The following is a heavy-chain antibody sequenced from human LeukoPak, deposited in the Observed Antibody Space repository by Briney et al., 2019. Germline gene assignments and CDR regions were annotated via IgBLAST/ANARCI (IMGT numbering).Heavy chain of an antibody. Sequence: HPSETLSLTCTVSGGSISSSSYYWGWIRQPPGKGLEWIGSIYYSGSTYYNPSLKSRVTISVDTSKNQFSLKLSSVTAADTAVYYCAREFSWSGFFDYWGQGTLVTVSS. J-gene: IGHJ4*02. CDR1: GGSISSSSYY. CDR3: AREFSWSGFFDY. D-gene: IGHD3-3*01. V-gene: IGHV4-39*07. CDR2: IYYSGST.